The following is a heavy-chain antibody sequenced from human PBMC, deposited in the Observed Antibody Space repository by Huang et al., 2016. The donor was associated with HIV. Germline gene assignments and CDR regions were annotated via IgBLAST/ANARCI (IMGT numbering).Heavy chain of an antibody. J-gene: IGHJ6*03. D-gene: IGHD6-13*01. CDR2: INSDGSET. Sequence: EVQLVESGGGLVQPGGSLRLSCAASGFTFRNHWMHWVRHAPGQGREGVSRINSDGSETSHADSVKGRFTISRDNAQNTVHLHMNSLRAEDTAVYFCAKNPSITAVDSDYYYYYMDVWGKGTTVTVS. CDR1: GFTFRNHW. V-gene: IGHV3-74*01. CDR3: AKNPSITAVDSDYYYYYMDV.